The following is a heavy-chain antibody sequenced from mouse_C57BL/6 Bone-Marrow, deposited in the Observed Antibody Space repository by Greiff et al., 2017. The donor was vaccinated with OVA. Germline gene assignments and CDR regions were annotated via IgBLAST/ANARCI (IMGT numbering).Heavy chain of an antibody. Sequence: EVKLQESGPGLVKPSQSLSLTCSVTGYSITSGYYWTWIRQFPGNKLEWMGYISYDGSNNYNPSLKNRISITRDTSKNQFFLKLNSVTTEDTATYYCAREDYDYDGGFDYWGQGTTLTVSS. D-gene: IGHD2-4*01. J-gene: IGHJ2*01. CDR3: AREDYDYDGGFDY. V-gene: IGHV3-6*01. CDR2: ISYDGSN. CDR1: GYSITSGYY.